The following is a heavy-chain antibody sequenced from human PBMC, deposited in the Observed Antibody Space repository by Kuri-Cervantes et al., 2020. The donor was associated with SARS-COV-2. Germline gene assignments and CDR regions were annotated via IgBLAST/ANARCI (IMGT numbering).Heavy chain of an antibody. J-gene: IGHJ4*02. CDR1: GGSISGHY. Sequence: GSLRLSCTVSGGSISGHYWSWIRQPPRKGLEWIGNIFYSGSTNYNPSLKSRVTMSVATSKNQFSLKLNSVTAADTAVYYCARGYSSGWPDYWGQGTLVTVSS. V-gene: IGHV4-59*08. D-gene: IGHD6-19*01. CDR2: IFYSGST. CDR3: ARGYSSGWPDY.